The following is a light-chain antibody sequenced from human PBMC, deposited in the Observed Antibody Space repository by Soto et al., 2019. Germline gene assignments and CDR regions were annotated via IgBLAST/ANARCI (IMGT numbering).Light chain of an antibody. CDR3: CSYAGSYTWV. Sequence: QSALTLPRSVSGSPGQSVTISCTGTSSDVGGYNYVSWYQQHPGKAPKLMIYDVSKRPSGVPDRFSGSKSGNTASLTISGLQAEDEADYYCCSYAGSYTWVFGGGTQLTVL. CDR1: SSDVGGYNY. CDR2: DVS. V-gene: IGLV2-11*01. J-gene: IGLJ3*02.